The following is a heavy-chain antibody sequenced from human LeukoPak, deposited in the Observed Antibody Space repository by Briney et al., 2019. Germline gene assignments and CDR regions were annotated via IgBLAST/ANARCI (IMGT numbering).Heavy chain of an antibody. CDR2: VRSDGSTK. V-gene: IGHV3-30*02. CDR3: AKDQPRAYFDY. CDR1: GFTFSIYS. J-gene: IGHJ4*02. D-gene: IGHD2-2*01. Sequence: GGSLRLSCAASGFTFSIYSMNWVRQAPGKGLEWVAFVRSDGSTKYYADSVKGRFTISRDNSKNTMYLQMNSLRADDTAVFYCAKDQPRAYFDYWGQGTLVTVS.